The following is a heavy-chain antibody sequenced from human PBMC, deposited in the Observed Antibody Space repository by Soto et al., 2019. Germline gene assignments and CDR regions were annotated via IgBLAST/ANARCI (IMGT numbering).Heavy chain of an antibody. J-gene: IGHJ4*02. CDR3: VRENEMAGATSAFEY. CDR2: IDARSNYI. D-gene: IGHD1-26*01. V-gene: IGHV3-21*06. Sequence: PGGSLRLSCEASGVRFNSYSMNWVRQAPQKGLEWVSLIDARSNYIYYADSVKGRFTISRDNARNSLYLQMDSLRVEDTAVYYCVRENEMAGATSAFEYWGQGTPVTVSS. CDR1: GVRFNSYS.